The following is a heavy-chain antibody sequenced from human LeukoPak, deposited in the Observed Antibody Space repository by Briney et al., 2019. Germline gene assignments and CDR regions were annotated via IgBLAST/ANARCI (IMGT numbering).Heavy chain of an antibody. J-gene: IGHJ4*02. CDR2: INAGNGNT. CDR1: GYTFTSYA. V-gene: IGHV1-3*01. CDR3: ARDREAYCGGDCYSYIDY. D-gene: IGHD2-21*02. Sequence: GASVKVSCKASGYTFTSYAMHWVRQAPGQRLEWMGWINAGNGNTKYSQKFQGRVTITRDTSASTAYMELSSLRSEDTAVYYCARDREAYCGGDCYSYIDYWGQGTLVTVSS.